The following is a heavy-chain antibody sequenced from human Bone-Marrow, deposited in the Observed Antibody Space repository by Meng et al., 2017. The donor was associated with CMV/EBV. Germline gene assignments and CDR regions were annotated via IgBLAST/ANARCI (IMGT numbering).Heavy chain of an antibody. Sequence: GGSLRLSCAASGFTFSSYAMSWVRQAPGKGLEWVSAISGSGSTIYYADSVKGRFTISRDNAKNSLYLQMNSLRAEDTAVYYCARDWARFDPWGQGTLVTVSS. V-gene: IGHV3-48*04. D-gene: IGHD3-16*01. CDR2: ISGSGSTI. J-gene: IGHJ5*02. CDR3: ARDWARFDP. CDR1: GFTFSSYA.